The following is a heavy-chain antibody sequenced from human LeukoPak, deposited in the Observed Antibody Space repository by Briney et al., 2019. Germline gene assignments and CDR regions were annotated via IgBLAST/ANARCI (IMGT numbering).Heavy chain of an antibody. Sequence: GGSLRLSCAASGFTFSSYVMSWVRQAPGKGLEWVSGISGSGDSTYYADSVKGRFTISRDNSKNTLYLQMNSLRAEDTAVYYCAKDYRMRDYYDSSGYYSNYFDYWGQGTLVTVSS. D-gene: IGHD3-22*01. CDR3: AKDYRMRDYYDSSGYYSNYFDY. CDR1: GFTFSSYV. J-gene: IGHJ4*02. V-gene: IGHV3-23*01. CDR2: ISGSGDST.